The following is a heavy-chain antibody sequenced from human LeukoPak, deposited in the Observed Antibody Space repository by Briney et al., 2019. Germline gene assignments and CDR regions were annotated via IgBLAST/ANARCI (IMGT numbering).Heavy chain of an antibody. V-gene: IGHV3-23*01. J-gene: IGHJ3*02. Sequence: VRQAPGKGLEWVSAISGSGGSTYYADSVKGRFTISRDNSKNTLYLQMNSLRAEDTAVYYCAKGETGTTPTDIWGQGTMVTVSS. CDR2: ISGSGGST. D-gene: IGHD1-14*01. CDR3: AKGETGTTPTDI.